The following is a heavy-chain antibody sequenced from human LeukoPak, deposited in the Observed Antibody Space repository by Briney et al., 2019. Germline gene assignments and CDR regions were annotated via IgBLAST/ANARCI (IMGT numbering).Heavy chain of an antibody. CDR2: IKQDGSEK. V-gene: IGHV3-7*05. D-gene: IGHD6-13*01. J-gene: IGHJ6*02. CDR1: GFTFSSYW. Sequence: PGGSLRLSCTASGFTFSSYWMSWVRQTPEKGLEWVANIKQDGSEKVYVDSVKGRFTISRDNAKSSLYLQMNSLRAEDTAVCYCARDPYSSSWSYGMDVWGQGTAVTVSS. CDR3: ARDPYSSSWSYGMDV.